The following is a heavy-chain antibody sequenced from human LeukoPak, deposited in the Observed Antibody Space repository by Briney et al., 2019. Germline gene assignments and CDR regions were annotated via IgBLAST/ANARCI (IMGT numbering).Heavy chain of an antibody. CDR3: AREIVRGVPGW. CDR1: GYSISSGYH. CDR2: LYAVGNA. Sequence: PSETLSLTCAVSGYSISSGYHWGWTRQTPGKGLEWIGSLYAVGNAYYSPSLKSRVTISLDKSKNLFSLDLRSVTAADTAVYYCAREIVRGVPGWWGQGTLVTVSS. D-gene: IGHD3-10*01. J-gene: IGHJ4*02. V-gene: IGHV4-38-2*02.